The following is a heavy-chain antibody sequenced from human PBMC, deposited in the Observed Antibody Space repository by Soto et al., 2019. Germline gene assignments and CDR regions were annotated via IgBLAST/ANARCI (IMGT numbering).Heavy chain of an antibody. Sequence: GGSLRLSCAASGFTFSNAWMNWVRQAPGKGLEWVGRIKSKTDGGTTDYAAPVKGRFTISRDDSKNTLYLQMNSLKTEDTAVYYCTTYFNAYYYDSSGPPRGWFDPWGQGTLVTVSS. CDR3: TTYFNAYYYDSSGPPRGWFDP. D-gene: IGHD3-22*01. CDR2: IKSKTDGGTT. CDR1: GFTFSNAW. V-gene: IGHV3-15*07. J-gene: IGHJ5*02.